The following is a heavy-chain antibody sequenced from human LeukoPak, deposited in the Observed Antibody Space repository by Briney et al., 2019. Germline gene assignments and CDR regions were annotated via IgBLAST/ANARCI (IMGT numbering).Heavy chain of an antibody. Sequence: GGSLRLSCAASGFTFSSYAMSWVRQAPGKGLEWVSAVISSGGSTYYADSLKGRFTISRDNSKNTLYLQMNSLRAEDTAVYYCAKLWSTSRGAFDIWGQGTMVTVS. CDR1: GFTFSSYA. D-gene: IGHD1-1*01. J-gene: IGHJ3*02. CDR3: AKLWSTSRGAFDI. V-gene: IGHV3-23*01. CDR2: VISSGGST.